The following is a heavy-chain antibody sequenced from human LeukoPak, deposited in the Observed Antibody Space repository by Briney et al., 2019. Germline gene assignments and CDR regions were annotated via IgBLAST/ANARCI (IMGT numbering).Heavy chain of an antibody. Sequence: ASVTVSCTASGYTFTGYYMHWLRQAPGQGLEGMGWVNPNSGGTNYAQKFQGRVTMTRDTSISTAYMELRRLRSDDTAVYYCARWYSSSCLDYWGQGTLVTVSS. CDR2: VNPNSGGT. CDR1: GYTFTGYY. J-gene: IGHJ4*02. D-gene: IGHD6-13*01. CDR3: ARWYSSSCLDY. V-gene: IGHV1-2*02.